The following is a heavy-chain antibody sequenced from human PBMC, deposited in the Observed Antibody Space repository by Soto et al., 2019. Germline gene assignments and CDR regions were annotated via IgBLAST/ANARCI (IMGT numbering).Heavy chain of an antibody. J-gene: IGHJ4*02. CDR3: ARDRDTTMVNMFDY. D-gene: IGHD5-18*01. CDR2: INPSGGST. V-gene: IGHV1-46*01. Sequence: ASVKVSCKASRYTFTSYYMHWVRQAPGQGLEWMGMINPSGGSTSYAQRFQGRVTMTRDTSSSTVYMELSSLRSEDTAIYYCARDRDTTMVNMFDYWGQGTLVTVSS. CDR1: RYTFTSYY.